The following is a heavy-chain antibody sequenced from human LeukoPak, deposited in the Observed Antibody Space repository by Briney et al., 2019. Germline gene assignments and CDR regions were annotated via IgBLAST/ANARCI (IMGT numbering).Heavy chain of an antibody. V-gene: IGHV1-46*01. CDR1: GYTFTSYY. CDR2: INPSGGST. CDR3: ARTRGASEIDC. J-gene: IGHJ4*02. Sequence: GASVKVSCKASGYTFTSYYMHWVRQAPGQGLAWMGIINPSGGSTGYAQKFQGRVTMTRDMSTSTVYMELSSLRSEDTAVYYCARTRGASEIDCWGQRTLVTVSS. D-gene: IGHD1-26*01.